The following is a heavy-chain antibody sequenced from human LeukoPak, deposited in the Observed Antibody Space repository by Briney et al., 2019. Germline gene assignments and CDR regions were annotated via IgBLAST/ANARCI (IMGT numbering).Heavy chain of an antibody. CDR2: ISRSGSTK. Sequence: GGSLRLSCAASGFTFSRNWMNWVRQAPGKGLEWVSSISRSGSTKYYADSVKGRFTISRDNAKNSLFLQMNSLRAEDTAVYYCARVLRYCSGGNCYSGGLGYMDVWGKGTTVTISS. CDR1: GFTFSRNW. CDR3: ARVLRYCSGGNCYSGGLGYMDV. J-gene: IGHJ6*03. D-gene: IGHD2-15*01. V-gene: IGHV3-48*04.